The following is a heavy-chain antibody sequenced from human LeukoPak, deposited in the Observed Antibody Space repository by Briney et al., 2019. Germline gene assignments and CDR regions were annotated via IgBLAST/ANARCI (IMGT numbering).Heavy chain of an antibody. D-gene: IGHD6-19*01. CDR1: GYTFTSYD. J-gene: IGHJ4*02. Sequence: ASVKVSCKASGYTFTSYDINWVRQATGQGLEWMGWMNPNSGNTGYAQKFQGRVTITRNTSISTAYMELSSLRSEDTAIYYCARGGEGAEVAGFGGQGTLVTVSS. V-gene: IGHV1-8*03. CDR3: ARGGEGAEVAGF. CDR2: MNPNSGNT.